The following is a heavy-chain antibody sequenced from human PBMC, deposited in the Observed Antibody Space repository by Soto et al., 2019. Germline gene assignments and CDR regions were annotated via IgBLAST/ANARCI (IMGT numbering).Heavy chain of an antibody. D-gene: IGHD2-15*01. J-gene: IGHJ6*02. CDR2: IDPSDSYT. CDR3: AIYTPPMARCGGSCRWYLPGSMDV. Sequence: VESLKISCKGSGYIFTSYWFIWVREMAGKGLERMGRIDPSDSYTNYSPSVQGHVTISADKSSRTAYLLWSSLKASDTATYDCAIYTPPMARCGGSCRWYLPGSMDVWGQGTTVTVSS. CDR1: GYIFTSYW. V-gene: IGHV5-10-1*01.